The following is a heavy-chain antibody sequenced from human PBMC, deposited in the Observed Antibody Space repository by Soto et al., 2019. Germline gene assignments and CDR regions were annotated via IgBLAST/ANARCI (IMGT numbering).Heavy chain of an antibody. CDR1: GFTFSDYY. CDR2: ISSSGTTT. D-gene: IGHD3-9*01. Sequence: GGSLRLSCAASGFTFSDYYMSWIRQAPGKGLECVSYISSSGTTTYYADSVKGRFTISRDNAKNSLYLQMNSLRAEDTAVYYCARENYEILTGGGDWFDPWGQGTLVTVSS. V-gene: IGHV3-11*01. CDR3: ARENYEILTGGGDWFDP. J-gene: IGHJ5*02.